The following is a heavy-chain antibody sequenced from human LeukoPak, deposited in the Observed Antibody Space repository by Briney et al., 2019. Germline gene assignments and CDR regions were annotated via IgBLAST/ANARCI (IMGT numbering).Heavy chain of an antibody. CDR3: ARGGGSYYFGS. Sequence: PSETLSLTCTVYGGSISSYYWSWLRQPAGKGLKWIGRIYTSGSTHYNPSLKSRVTMSADTSNNQFSLKLSSVTAADTAVYYCARGGGSYYFGSWGQGTLVTVSS. CDR1: GGSISSYY. D-gene: IGHD1-26*01. J-gene: IGHJ4*02. V-gene: IGHV4-4*07. CDR2: IYTSGST.